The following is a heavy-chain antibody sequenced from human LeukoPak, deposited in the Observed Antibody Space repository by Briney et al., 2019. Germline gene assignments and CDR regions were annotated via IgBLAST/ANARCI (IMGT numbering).Heavy chain of an antibody. D-gene: IGHD2-15*01. CDR2: ISYDGSNK. CDR3: ARVGYRSGGSCYGMDV. J-gene: IGHJ6*02. Sequence: GGSLRLSCAASGFTFSSYAMHGVRQAPGKGLEWVAVISYDGSNKYYADSVKGRFTISRDNSKNTLYLQMNSLRAEDTAVYYCARVGYRSGGSCYGMDVWGQGTTVTVSS. V-gene: IGHV3-30-3*01. CDR1: GFTFSSYA.